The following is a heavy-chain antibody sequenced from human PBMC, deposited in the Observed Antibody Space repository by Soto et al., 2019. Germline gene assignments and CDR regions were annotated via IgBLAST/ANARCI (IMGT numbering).Heavy chain of an antibody. Sequence: PGGSLRLSCAASGFTFSDHYMSWIRQAPGKGLEWVSYISSGGSGIYYADSVKGRFTISRDNGKHSLYLQMNSLRAEDTAVYYCARVKECSSSSCYARDAFDIWGQGTMVTVPS. CDR1: GFTFSDHY. D-gene: IGHD2-2*01. J-gene: IGHJ3*02. V-gene: IGHV3-11*01. CDR2: ISSGGSGI. CDR3: ARVKECSSSSCYARDAFDI.